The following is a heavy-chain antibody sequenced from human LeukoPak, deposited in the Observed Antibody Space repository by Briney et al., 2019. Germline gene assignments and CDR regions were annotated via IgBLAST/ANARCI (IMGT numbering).Heavy chain of an antibody. CDR3: ARHRSGGSQDDAFDI. V-gene: IGHV3-7*01. Sequence: PGGSLRLSCAASGFTFSNYTMNWVRQAPGKGLEWVADIKQDGSEEYYVDSVKGRFTISRQNAKNSLFLQMNSLRAEDTAVYYCARHRSGGSQDDAFDIWGQGTMVTVSS. CDR2: IKQDGSEE. D-gene: IGHD2-15*01. CDR1: GFTFSNYT. J-gene: IGHJ3*02.